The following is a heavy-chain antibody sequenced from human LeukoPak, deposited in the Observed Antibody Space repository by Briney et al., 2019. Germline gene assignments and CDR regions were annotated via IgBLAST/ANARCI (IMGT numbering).Heavy chain of an antibody. CDR3: ARGVVVIDDAFGI. Sequence: GGSLRLSCAASGFTVSSNYMSWVRQAPGKGLEWVSVIYSGGSTYYADSVKGRFTISRDNSKNTLYLQMNSLRAEDTAVYYCARGVVVIDDAFGIWGQGTMVTVSS. CDR2: IYSGGST. J-gene: IGHJ3*02. CDR1: GFTVSSNY. V-gene: IGHV3-53*01. D-gene: IGHD3-22*01.